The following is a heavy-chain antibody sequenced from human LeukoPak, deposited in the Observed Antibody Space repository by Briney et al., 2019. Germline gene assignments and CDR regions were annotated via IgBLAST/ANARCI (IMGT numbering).Heavy chain of an antibody. Sequence: ASVKVSCKASGYTFTSYAMNWVRQAPGQGLEWMGWMNPNSGNTGYAQKLQGRVTMTRNTSISTAYMELSSLRSEDTAVYYCARSPTSGSRNYYYGMDVWGQGTTVTVSS. CDR2: MNPNSGNT. CDR1: GYTFTSYA. D-gene: IGHD3-10*01. V-gene: IGHV1-8*02. CDR3: ARSPTSGSRNYYYGMDV. J-gene: IGHJ6*02.